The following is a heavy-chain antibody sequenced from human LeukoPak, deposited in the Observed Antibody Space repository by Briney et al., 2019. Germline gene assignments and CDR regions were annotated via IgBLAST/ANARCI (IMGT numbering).Heavy chain of an antibody. D-gene: IGHD2-21*02. CDR1: GGSISSSSYY. CDR2: IYYSGST. Sequence: SETLSLTCTVSGGSISSSSYYWGWIRQPPGKGLEWIGSIYYSGSTYYNPSLKSRVTISVDTSKNQFSLKLSSVTAADTAVYYCARLAVVTRAEGFGPLDAFDIWGQGTMVTVSS. J-gene: IGHJ3*02. V-gene: IGHV4-39*01. CDR3: ARLAVVTRAEGFGPLDAFDI.